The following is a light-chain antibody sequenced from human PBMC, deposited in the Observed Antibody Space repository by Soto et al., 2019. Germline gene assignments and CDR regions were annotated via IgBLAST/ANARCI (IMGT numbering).Light chain of an antibody. J-gene: IGLJ3*02. CDR3: ETWDINTRV. CDR1: SGHSSYI. V-gene: IGLV4-60*02. Sequence: QAVVTQSSSASASLGSSVKLTCTLSSGHSSYIIAWHQQQPGKASRYLMKLEGSGNYNKGSGVPDRFSGSSSGADRYLTISNLQFEDEADYYCETWDINTRVFGGGTKLTVL. CDR2: LEGSGNY.